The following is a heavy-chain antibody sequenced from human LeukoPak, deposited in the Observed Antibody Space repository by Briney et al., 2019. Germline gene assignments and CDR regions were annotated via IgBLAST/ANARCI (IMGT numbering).Heavy chain of an antibody. J-gene: IGHJ4*02. D-gene: IGHD6-13*01. Sequence: GASVKVSCKASGYTFTNYYIHWVRQAPGQGLEWMGLINPGGDNTDYAQNFQGRVTMTRDTSTSTAYMELRSLRSDDTAVYYCARAWYSSSQNFDYWGQGTLVTVSS. V-gene: IGHV1-46*01. CDR2: INPGGDNT. CDR1: GYTFTNYY. CDR3: ARAWYSSSQNFDY.